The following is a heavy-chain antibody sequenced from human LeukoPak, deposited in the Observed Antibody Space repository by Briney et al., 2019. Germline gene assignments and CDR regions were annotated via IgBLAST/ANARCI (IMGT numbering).Heavy chain of an antibody. D-gene: IGHD2-15*01. V-gene: IGHV1-18*04. CDR2: ISAYNGNT. J-gene: IGHJ4*02. CDR3: SLGYCSGGSCYYDY. Sequence: GASVKVSCKASGYTFTSYGISWVRQAPGQGLEWVGWISAYNGNTNYAQKLQGRVTMTTDTSTSTAYMELRSLRSDDTAVYYCSLGYCSGGSCYYDYWGQGTLVTVSS. CDR1: GYTFTSYG.